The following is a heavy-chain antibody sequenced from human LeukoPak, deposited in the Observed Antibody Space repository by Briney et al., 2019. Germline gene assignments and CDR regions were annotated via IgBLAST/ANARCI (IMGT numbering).Heavy chain of an antibody. CDR3: ARGPIIAVAGTIDY. D-gene: IGHD6-19*01. J-gene: IGHJ4*02. CDR1: VGTFSSYA. CDR2: FIPIFGTA. V-gene: IGHV1-69*06. Sequence: EASVKVSCKASVGTFSSYAISWVRQTPGQGLGWMGRFIPIFGTANYAQKFQGRVTITADKSTSTAYMELSSLRSEDTAVYYCARGPIIAVAGTIDYWGQGTLASVSS.